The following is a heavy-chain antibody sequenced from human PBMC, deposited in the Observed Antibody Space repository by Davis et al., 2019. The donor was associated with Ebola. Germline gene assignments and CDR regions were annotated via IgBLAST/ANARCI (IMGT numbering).Heavy chain of an antibody. CDR1: GSTFSSYA. D-gene: IGHD4-11*01. V-gene: IGHV3-30-3*01. J-gene: IGHJ4*02. CDR3: AREGLDYHYYIDY. CDR2: ISYDGSNK. Sequence: SLNTSCAASGSTFSSYAMHWVRQAPGKGLEWVAVISYDGSNKYYADFVKGRFTISRDNSKNTLYLQMNSLRAEDTAVYYCAREGLDYHYYIDYWGQGTLVTVSS.